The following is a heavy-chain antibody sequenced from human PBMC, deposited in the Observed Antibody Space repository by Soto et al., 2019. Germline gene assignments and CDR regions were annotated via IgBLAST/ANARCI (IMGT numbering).Heavy chain of an antibody. V-gene: IGHV3-30*18. CDR3: AKVDYSGSDFDY. J-gene: IGHJ4*02. CDR2: ISYDGSKK. CDR1: GFTFSSYG. Sequence: QVQLVESGGGVVQPGRSLRLSCAASGFTFSSYGMHWVRQAPGKGLEWVAVISYDGSKKYYADSVKGRFTISRDNSKNTLYLQMNSLRAEDTAVYYCAKVDYSGSDFDYWGQGTLVTVSS. D-gene: IGHD1-26*01.